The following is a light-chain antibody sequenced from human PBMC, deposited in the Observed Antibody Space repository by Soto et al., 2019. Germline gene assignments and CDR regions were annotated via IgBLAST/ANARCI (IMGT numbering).Light chain of an antibody. V-gene: IGKV3-20*01. CDR1: QTVGSSF. CDR2: GAS. J-gene: IGKJ1*01. Sequence: EIVLTQSPCTLSVSPGERATLSCRASQTVGSSFLAWFQHKPGQAPRLLIYGASTRATGIPDRFSGSGSGTDFTLTISRLEPEDFAVYYCQQYGSSQTFGQGTKVDI. CDR3: QQYGSSQT.